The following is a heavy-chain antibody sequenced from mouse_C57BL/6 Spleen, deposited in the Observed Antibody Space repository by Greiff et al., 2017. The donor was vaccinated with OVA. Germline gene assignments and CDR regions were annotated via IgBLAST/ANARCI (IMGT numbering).Heavy chain of an antibody. Sequence: VQLQQSGPELVKPGASVKISCKASGYTFTDYYMNWVKQSHGKSLEWIGDINPNNGGTSYNQKFKGKATLTVDKSSSTAYMELRSLTSEDSAVYYCARGFTTVVATGDYFDYWGQGTTLTVSS. CDR2: INPNNGGT. V-gene: IGHV1-26*01. CDR1: GYTFTDYY. J-gene: IGHJ2*01. D-gene: IGHD1-1*01. CDR3: ARGFTTVVATGDYFDY.